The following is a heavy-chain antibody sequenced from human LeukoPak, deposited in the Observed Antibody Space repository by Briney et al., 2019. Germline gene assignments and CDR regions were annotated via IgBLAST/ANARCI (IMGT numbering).Heavy chain of an antibody. CDR3: ARDDIANGDLDYLDF. Sequence: GSLRLSCAASEFSVGSNYMTWVRQAPGKGLEWVSLIYSGGSTYYADSVKGRFTISRDNAQNSLYLQMNSLRAEDTAVYYCARDDIANGDLDYLDFWGQGTPVTVSS. D-gene: IGHD4-17*01. V-gene: IGHV3-66*01. CDR1: EFSVGSNY. J-gene: IGHJ4*02. CDR2: IYSGGST.